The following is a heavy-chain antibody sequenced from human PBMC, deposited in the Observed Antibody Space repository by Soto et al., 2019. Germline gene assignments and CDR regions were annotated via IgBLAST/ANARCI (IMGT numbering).Heavy chain of an antibody. J-gene: IGHJ6*03. CDR3: AIYSRYRSAFLNYYYMDV. D-gene: IGHD6-25*01. V-gene: IGHV3-66*01. CDR2: IYSGGST. Sequence: EVQLVESGGVVVQPGGSLRLSCAASGFTVSSNYMSWVRQAPGKGQEWVSVIYSGGSTYYADSVKGRFTISRDNSKNTPYVQTDRLRAGDTAVYYWAIYSRYRSAFLNYYYMDVWGKGTTVTVSS. CDR1: GFTVSSNY.